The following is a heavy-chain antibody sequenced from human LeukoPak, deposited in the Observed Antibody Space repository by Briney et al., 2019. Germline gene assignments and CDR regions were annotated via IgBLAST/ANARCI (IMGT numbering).Heavy chain of an antibody. J-gene: IGHJ6*03. CDR3: AREGYCTNGVCSPGYMDV. Sequence: GGSLRLSCAASGFTFSSYSMNWVRQAPGKGLEWVSYISSSSSTIYYADSVKGRFTISRDNAKNSLYLQMNSLRAEDTAVYYYAREGYCTNGVCSPGYMDVWGKGTTVTVSS. CDR2: ISSSSSTI. V-gene: IGHV3-48*01. D-gene: IGHD2-8*01. CDR1: GFTFSSYS.